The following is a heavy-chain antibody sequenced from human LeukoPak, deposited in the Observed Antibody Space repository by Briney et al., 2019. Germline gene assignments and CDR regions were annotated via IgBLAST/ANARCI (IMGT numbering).Heavy chain of an antibody. D-gene: IGHD3-22*01. CDR2: IYSGVST. Sequence: GGSLRVSCADSGFTVSGNYICAVRQTPGERLGCGSLIYSGVSTYYPDSVKGRFTISRENSKNKRYLQMNSLRAENTAVYYCSQITMISDYWGQGPLVTVSS. J-gene: IGHJ4*02. CDR3: SQITMISDY. CDR1: GFTVSGNY. V-gene: IGHV3-53*01.